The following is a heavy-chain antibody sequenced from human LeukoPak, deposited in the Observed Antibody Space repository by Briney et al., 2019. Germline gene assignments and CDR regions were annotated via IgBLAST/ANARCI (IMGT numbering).Heavy chain of an antibody. V-gene: IGHV1-46*01. Sequence: ASVKVSCKASGYTFTSYYMHWVRQAPGQGLEWMGIINPSGGSTSYAQKFQGRVTMTRDTSTSTVYMELSSLRFEDTAVYYCAAPTVRGAKYPFAYGAQGTLVTVSS. CDR3: AAPTVRGAKYPFAY. D-gene: IGHD3-10*01. J-gene: IGHJ4*02. CDR2: INPSGGST. CDR1: GYTFTSYY.